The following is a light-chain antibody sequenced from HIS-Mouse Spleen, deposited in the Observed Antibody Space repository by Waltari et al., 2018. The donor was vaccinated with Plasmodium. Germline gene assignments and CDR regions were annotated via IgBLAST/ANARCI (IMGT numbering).Light chain of an antibody. CDR2: DVS. CDR3: CSYAGSYTYV. Sequence: QSALTQPRSVSGSPGQSVTISCPGTSSYVGGYNSVSWYQQHPGKAPKLRIYDVSNRPSGVPDRFSGSKSGNTASLTISGLQAEDEADYYCCSYAGSYTYVFGTGTKVTVL. V-gene: IGLV2-11*01. CDR1: SSYVGGYNS. J-gene: IGLJ1*01.